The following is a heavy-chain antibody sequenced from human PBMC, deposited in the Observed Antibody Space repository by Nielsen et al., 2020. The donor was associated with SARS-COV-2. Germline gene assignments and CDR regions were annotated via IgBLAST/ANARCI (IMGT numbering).Heavy chain of an antibody. CDR1: GYAFSLHY. J-gene: IGHJ4*02. CDR2: FDPEDGEP. CDR3: AKPSFWSGYFHH. V-gene: IGHV1-24*01. D-gene: IGHD3-3*01. Sequence: ASVKVSCKASGYAFSLHYIYWVRQAPGKGLEWMGGFDPEDGEPVYAQNFQGRVTMTEDTSTDTAYMELSSLRSEDTAVYYCAKPSFWSGYFHHWGQGALVTVSS.